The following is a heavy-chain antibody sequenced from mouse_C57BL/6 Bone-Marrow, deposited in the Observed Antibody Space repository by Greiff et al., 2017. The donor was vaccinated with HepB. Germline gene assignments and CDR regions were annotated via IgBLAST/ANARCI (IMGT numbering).Heavy chain of an antibody. V-gene: IGHV5-4*01. J-gene: IGHJ1*03. D-gene: IGHD1-1*01. CDR3: ARDGYYGSSYWYFDV. CDR1: GFTFSSYA. Sequence: EVNVVESGGGLVKPGGSLKLSCAASGFTFSSYAMSWVRQTPEKRLEWVATISDGGSYTYYPDNVKGRFTISRDNAKNNLYLQMSHLKSEDTAMYYCARDGYYGSSYWYFDVWGTGTTVTVSS. CDR2: ISDGGSYT.